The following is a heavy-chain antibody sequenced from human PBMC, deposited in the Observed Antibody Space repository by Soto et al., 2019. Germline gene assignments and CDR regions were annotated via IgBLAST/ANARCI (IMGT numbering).Heavy chain of an antibody. J-gene: IGHJ3*02. CDR2: ISRSSSTI. Sequence: GGSLRLSCAASGFTFSSYSMNWVRQAPGKGLEWVSYISRSSSTIYYADSVKGRFTISRDNAKNSLYLQMNSLRDEDTAVYYCARDRGGRDYVWGSYRSYDAFDIWGQGTMVTVSS. V-gene: IGHV3-48*02. CDR3: ARDRGGRDYVWGSYRSYDAFDI. D-gene: IGHD3-16*02. CDR1: GFTFSSYS.